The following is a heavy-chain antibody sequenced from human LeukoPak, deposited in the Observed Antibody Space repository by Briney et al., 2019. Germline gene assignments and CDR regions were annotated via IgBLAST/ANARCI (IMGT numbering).Heavy chain of an antibody. V-gene: IGHV1-2*02. CDR2: INPNSGGT. CDR1: GYTFTGYY. J-gene: IGHJ6*03. D-gene: IGHD3-22*01. Sequence: GASVKVSCKASGYTFTGYYMHWVRQAPGQGLGWMGWINPNSGGTNYAQKFQGRVTMTRDTSISTAYMELSRLRSDDTAVYYCARVGVRRYYYDSSGYYYMDVWGKGTTVTVSS. CDR3: ARVGVRRYYYDSSGYYYMDV.